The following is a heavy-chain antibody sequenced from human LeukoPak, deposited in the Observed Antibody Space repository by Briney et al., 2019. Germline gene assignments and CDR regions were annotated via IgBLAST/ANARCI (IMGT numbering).Heavy chain of an antibody. CDR3: AKAAAAPGFDF. CDR2: VSGSGDRM. D-gene: IGHD6-13*01. CDR1: GFTFSSYS. J-gene: IGHJ4*02. V-gene: IGHV3-23*01. Sequence: GGSLRLSRAASGFTFSSYSMNWVRQAPGKGLEWVATVSGSGDRMYHADSVKGRFTISRDNSKNTIYLQMNSLRAEDTALYYCAKAAAAPGFDFWGQGTLVTVSS.